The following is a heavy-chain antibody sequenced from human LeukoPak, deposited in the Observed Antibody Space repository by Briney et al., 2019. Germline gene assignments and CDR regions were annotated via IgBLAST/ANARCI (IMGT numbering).Heavy chain of an antibody. CDR3: AKRGEGCSGVSCLYWYFDI. CDR2: IGGGSGAT. Sequence: GGSLRLSCAASRFTFSTYAMNWVRQAPGKGLECVSTIGGGSGATYYADSVKGRFIVSRDNSKNILYLQINSLRADDTAVYYCAKRGEGCSGVSCLYWYFDIWGRGTLVTVSS. V-gene: IGHV3-23*01. D-gene: IGHD2-15*01. CDR1: RFTFSTYA. J-gene: IGHJ2*01.